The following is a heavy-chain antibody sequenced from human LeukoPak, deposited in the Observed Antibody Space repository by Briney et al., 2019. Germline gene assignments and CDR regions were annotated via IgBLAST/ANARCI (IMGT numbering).Heavy chain of an antibody. V-gene: IGHV4-30-2*01. Sequence: PSETLSLTCAVSGGSISSGGYSWSWLRQPPGKGLEWIGYIYHSGSTYYNPSLKSRVTISVDRSKNQFSLKLSSVTAADTAVYYCARGTVVHDAFDIWGQGTMVTVSS. J-gene: IGHJ3*02. CDR2: IYHSGST. CDR1: GGSISSGGYS. D-gene: IGHD4-23*01. CDR3: ARGTVVHDAFDI.